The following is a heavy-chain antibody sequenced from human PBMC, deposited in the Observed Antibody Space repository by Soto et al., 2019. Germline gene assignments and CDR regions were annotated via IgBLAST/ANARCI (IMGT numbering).Heavy chain of an antibody. V-gene: IGHV1-69*13. CDR2: IIPIFGTA. J-gene: IGHJ5*02. CDR3: ARAFYDILTGYHNWFDP. Sequence: SVKVSCKASGGTFSSYAIIWVRQAPGQGLEWMGGIIPIFGTANYAQKFQGRVTITADESTSTAYMELSSLRSEDTAVYYCARAFYDILTGYHNWFDPWGQGTLVT. D-gene: IGHD3-9*01. CDR1: GGTFSSYA.